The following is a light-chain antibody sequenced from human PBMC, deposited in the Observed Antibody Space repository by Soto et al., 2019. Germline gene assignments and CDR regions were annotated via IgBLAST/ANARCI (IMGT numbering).Light chain of an antibody. J-gene: IGLJ1*01. CDR1: SRDVGGYNY. CDR2: DVS. V-gene: IGLV2-11*01. Sequence: QSVLTQPRSVSGSPGQAGTISCTGTSRDVGGYNYVSWYQQHPGKAPKLMIYDVSKRPSGVPDRFSGSKSGNTASLTISLLQAEDEADYYCCSYAGSYTYVFGTGTKATVL. CDR3: CSYAGSYTYV.